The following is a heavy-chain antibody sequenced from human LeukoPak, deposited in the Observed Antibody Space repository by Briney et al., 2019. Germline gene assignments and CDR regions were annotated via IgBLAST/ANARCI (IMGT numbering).Heavy chain of an antibody. CDR1: GESVSRNSAA. CDR2: TSYRSTWNT. V-gene: IGHV6-1*01. J-gene: IGHJ4*02. Sequence: SQTPSPTCAMSGESVSRNSAAWKSLRQPPSGGLEWRVRTSYRSTWNTDYAVSVKPRITVTPETSKNQFSLQLTPVSPEDTAVYYCARWNHDQTGLDCWGQGALVTVSS. CDR3: ARWNHDQTGLDC. D-gene: IGHD1-1*01.